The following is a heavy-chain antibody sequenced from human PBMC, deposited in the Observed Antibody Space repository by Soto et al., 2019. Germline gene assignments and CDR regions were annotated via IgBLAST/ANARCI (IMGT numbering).Heavy chain of an antibody. V-gene: IGHV3-23*01. CDR1: GFTFRNNV. Sequence: GGSLRLSCAASGFTFRNNVLSWVRQAPGKGLDWVSGITGSGRDTYYADSVKGRFTISRDNSKNMVFLQMNSPRAEDTALYYCAKNGLDNSPSAIDSWGPGTLVTVSS. D-gene: IGHD2-8*01. CDR3: AKNGLDNSPSAIDS. CDR2: ITGSGRDT. J-gene: IGHJ4*02.